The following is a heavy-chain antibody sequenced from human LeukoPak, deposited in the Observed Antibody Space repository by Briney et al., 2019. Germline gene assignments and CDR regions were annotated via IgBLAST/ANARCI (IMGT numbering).Heavy chain of an antibody. CDR3: ARDSRRVSGGGESPYYYMDV. D-gene: IGHD2-15*01. CDR1: GYTFTGYY. V-gene: IGHV1-2*02. Sequence: ASVKVSCRASGYTFTGYYMHWVRQAPGQGLEWMGWINPNSGGTNYAQKFQGRVTMTRDTSISTAYMELSRLRSDDTAVYYCARDSRRVSGGGESPYYYMDVWGKGTTVTISS. J-gene: IGHJ6*03. CDR2: INPNSGGT.